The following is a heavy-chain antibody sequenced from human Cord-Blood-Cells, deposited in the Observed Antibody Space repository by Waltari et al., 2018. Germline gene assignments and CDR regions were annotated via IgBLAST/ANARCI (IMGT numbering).Heavy chain of an antibody. D-gene: IGHD2-2*01. CDR3: ARETNIDSTPDY. V-gene: IGHV3-7*01. CDR1: GLTFGSHW. J-gene: IGHJ4*02. CDR2: IKQDGSEK. Sequence: EVQLVESGGGLVQPGGSLRLSCAASGLTFGSHWMSWFRQAPGKGLEWVANIKQDGSEKYYVDSVKGRFTISRDNAKNSLYLQMNSLRAEDTAVYYCARETNIDSTPDYWGQGTLVTVSS.